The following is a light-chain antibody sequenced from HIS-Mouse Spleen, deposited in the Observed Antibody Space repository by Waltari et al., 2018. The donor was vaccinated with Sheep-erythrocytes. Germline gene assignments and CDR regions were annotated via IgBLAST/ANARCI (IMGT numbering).Light chain of an antibody. Sequence: QSALTQPPSASGSPGQSVTISCTGTSSDVGGYTYVSWYQQNPGKAPKLMNYEVSKRPYGGPDRFSGSKSGNTASLTVSGLQAEDEADYYCSSYAGSNNWVFGGGTKLTVL. J-gene: IGLJ3*02. CDR2: EVS. CDR3: SSYAGSNNWV. CDR1: SSDVGGYTY. V-gene: IGLV2-8*01.